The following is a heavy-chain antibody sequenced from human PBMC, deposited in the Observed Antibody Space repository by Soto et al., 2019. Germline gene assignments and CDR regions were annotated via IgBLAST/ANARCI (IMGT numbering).Heavy chain of an antibody. J-gene: IGHJ4*02. CDR3: ARVSRFDYGDPLYPDY. Sequence: QVQLVQSGAEVKKPGSSVKVSCKASGGTFSSYAISWVRQAPGQGLEWMGGIIPIFGTANYAQKFQGRVTITADESPSTSYMELSSLRSEDTAVYYCARVSRFDYGDPLYPDYWGQGTLVTVSS. CDR1: GGTFSSYA. CDR2: IIPIFGTA. V-gene: IGHV1-69*12. D-gene: IGHD4-17*01.